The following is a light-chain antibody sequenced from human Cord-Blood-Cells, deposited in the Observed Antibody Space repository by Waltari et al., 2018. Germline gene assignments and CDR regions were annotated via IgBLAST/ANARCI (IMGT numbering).Light chain of an antibody. Sequence: QSALTQPASVSGSPGQSITISCTGTNSDVGGYTYVSWYQQHPGKAPKLMIYDVSNRPSGVSNRFSGSKSGNTASLTISGLQAEDEADYYCSSYTSSSTVVFGGGTMLTVL. V-gene: IGLV2-14*01. CDR1: NSDVGGYTY. CDR2: DVS. J-gene: IGLJ2*01. CDR3: SSYTSSSTVV.